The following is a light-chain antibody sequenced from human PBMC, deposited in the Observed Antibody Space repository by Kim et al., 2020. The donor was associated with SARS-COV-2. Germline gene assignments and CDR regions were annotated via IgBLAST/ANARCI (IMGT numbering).Light chain of an antibody. CDR3: QQYGSSPHT. CDR1: QSVSSSY. V-gene: IGKV3-20*01. J-gene: IGKJ1*01. CDR2: GAS. Sequence: SPGEKATLSCRVSQSVSSSYLAWYQQKPGQAPRLLIYGASSWATGIPDRFSGSGSGTDFTLTISGVEPEDSAVYYCQQYGSSPHTFGQGTKVDIK.